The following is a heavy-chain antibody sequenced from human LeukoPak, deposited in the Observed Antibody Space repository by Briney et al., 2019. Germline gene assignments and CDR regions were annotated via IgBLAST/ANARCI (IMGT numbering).Heavy chain of an antibody. CDR1: GGSISNYY. J-gene: IGHJ4*02. CDR3: ARQRATWTFDY. Sequence: SETLPLTCTVSGGSISNYYWSWIRQPPGKGLEWIGYIYYSGSTNYNPSLKSRVTISVDTSKNQFSLKLSSVTAADSAVYYCARQRATWTFDYWGQGTLVTVSS. D-gene: IGHD1-26*01. CDR2: IYYSGST. V-gene: IGHV4-59*08.